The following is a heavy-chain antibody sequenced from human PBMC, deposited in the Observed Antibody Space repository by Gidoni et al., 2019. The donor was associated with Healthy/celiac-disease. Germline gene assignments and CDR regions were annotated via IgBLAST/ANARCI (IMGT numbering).Heavy chain of an antibody. Sequence: QMQLVQSGPEVKKPGTSVKVSCKASGFTFTSSAVQWVRQARGQRLEWIGWIVVGSGNTNYAQKFQERVTITRDMSTSTAYMELSSLRSEDTAVYYCAADKCSGGSCYGDFDYWGQGTLVTVSS. CDR2: IVVGSGNT. CDR3: AADKCSGGSCYGDFDY. CDR1: GFTFTSSA. V-gene: IGHV1-58*01. D-gene: IGHD2-15*01. J-gene: IGHJ4*02.